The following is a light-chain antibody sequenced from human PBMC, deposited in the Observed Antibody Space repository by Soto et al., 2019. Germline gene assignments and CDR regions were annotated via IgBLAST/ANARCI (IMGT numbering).Light chain of an antibody. J-gene: IGLJ1*01. CDR3: AAWDASLSACV. CDR1: SSNIGAGYD. V-gene: IGLV1-40*01. Sequence: QSVLTQPPSVSGAPGQGVTISCTGSSSNIGAGYDVHWYQQLPGAAPKLLIFGNDNRPSGVPDRFSGSRSGTSASLAIVGLRSEDEAVYYCAAWDASLSACVFGNGTKLTVL. CDR2: GND.